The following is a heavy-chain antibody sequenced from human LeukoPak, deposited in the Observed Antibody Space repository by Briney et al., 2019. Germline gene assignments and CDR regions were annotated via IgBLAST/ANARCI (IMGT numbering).Heavy chain of an antibody. D-gene: IGHD2-2*01. CDR1: GYTFTGYY. CDR2: IDPNSGGT. J-gene: IGHJ4*02. Sequence: ASVKVSCKASGYTFTGYYMHWVRQAPGQGLEWMGWIDPNSGGTNCAQKFQGRVTMTRDTSISTAYMELSRLRSDDTAVYYCARVGRSVVVPAATGAYFDYWGQGTLVTVSS. V-gene: IGHV1-2*02. CDR3: ARVGRSVVVPAATGAYFDY.